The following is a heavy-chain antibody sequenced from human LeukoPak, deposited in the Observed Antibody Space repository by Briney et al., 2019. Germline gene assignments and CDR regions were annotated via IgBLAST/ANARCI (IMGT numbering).Heavy chain of an antibody. Sequence: SETLSLTCTVSGDSINNYYWTWIRQPAGKGLQWLGRIYPSGTTNYNPSLKSRLTISIATSKNLFSLSLNSVTAADTAVYYCALWGYFDRSGRHFWGQGILVTVSS. CDR3: ALWGYFDRSGRHF. CDR2: IYPSGTT. D-gene: IGHD3-22*01. J-gene: IGHJ4*02. CDR1: GDSINNYY. V-gene: IGHV4-4*07.